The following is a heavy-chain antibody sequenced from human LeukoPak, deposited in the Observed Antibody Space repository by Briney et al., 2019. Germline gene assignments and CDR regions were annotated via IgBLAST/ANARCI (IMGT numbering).Heavy chain of an antibody. CDR2: ISGSGGST. J-gene: IGHJ3*02. Sequence: GGTLRLSCAASGFTFSSYGMSWVRQAPGKGLEWVSAISGSGGSTYYADSVKGRFTISRDNSKNTLYLQMSSLRAEDTAVYYCAREGPSTSWDSREYDAFDIWGQGTMVTVSS. D-gene: IGHD2-2*01. CDR3: AREGPSTSWDSREYDAFDI. V-gene: IGHV3-23*01. CDR1: GFTFSSYG.